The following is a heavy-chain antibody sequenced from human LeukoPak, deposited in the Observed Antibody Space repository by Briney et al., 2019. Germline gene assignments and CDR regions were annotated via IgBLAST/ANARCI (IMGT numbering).Heavy chain of an antibody. D-gene: IGHD6-13*01. CDR3: ASNSSSWSYAFDI. V-gene: IGHV3-23*01. CDR1: GFTFSSYA. J-gene: IGHJ3*02. CDR2: ISGSGGST. Sequence: PGGSLRLSCAASGFTFSSYAMSWVSQAPGKGLEWVSVISGSGGSTYYADSVKGRFTISRDNSKNTLYLHMNSLRAEDTAVYYCASNSSSWSYAFDIWGQGTMVTVSS.